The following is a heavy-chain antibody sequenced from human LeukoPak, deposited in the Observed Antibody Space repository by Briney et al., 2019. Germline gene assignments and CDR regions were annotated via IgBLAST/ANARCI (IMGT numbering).Heavy chain of an antibody. CDR2: ISSSSSYI. Sequence: GGSLRLSCAASGFTFSSYSMNWVRQAPGKGLEWVSSISSSSSYIYYADSVKGRFTISRDNAKNSLYLQMNSLRAEDTAVYYCAREEGVGFGELVWGKHNDYWGQGTLVTVSS. D-gene: IGHD3-10*01. CDR3: AREEGVGFGELVWGKHNDY. V-gene: IGHV3-21*01. CDR1: GFTFSSYS. J-gene: IGHJ4*02.